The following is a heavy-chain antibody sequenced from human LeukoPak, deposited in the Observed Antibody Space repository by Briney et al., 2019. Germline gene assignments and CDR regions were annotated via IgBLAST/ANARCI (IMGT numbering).Heavy chain of an antibody. V-gene: IGHV4-34*01. CDR1: LVPFSVYY. CDR2: FNHRGST. D-gene: IGHD4-17*01. CDR3: ASLDYYGDYRLGDY. J-gene: IGHJ4*02. Sequence: PSQTLCLTRAVSLVPFSVYYWTWIRQPPGKGLEWIGEFNHRGSTNHNPSLKSRVTISVDTSKNQFSLKLSSVTAADTAVYYCASLDYYGDYRLGDYWGQGTLVTVSS.